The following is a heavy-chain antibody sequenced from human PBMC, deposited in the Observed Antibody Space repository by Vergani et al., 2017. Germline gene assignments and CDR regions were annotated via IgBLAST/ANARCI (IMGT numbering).Heavy chain of an antibody. D-gene: IGHD6-13*01. CDR3: ARETSAAGVDY. CDR2: ISSSGSTI. Sequence: EVQLVESGGGLVQPGWSLRLSCAASGFTFSSYEMNWVRQAPGKGLEWVSYISSSGSTIYYADSVKGRFTISRDNAKNSLYLQMNSLRAEDTAVYYCARETSAAGVDYWGQGTLVTVSS. V-gene: IGHV3-48*03. CDR1: GFTFSSYE. J-gene: IGHJ4*02.